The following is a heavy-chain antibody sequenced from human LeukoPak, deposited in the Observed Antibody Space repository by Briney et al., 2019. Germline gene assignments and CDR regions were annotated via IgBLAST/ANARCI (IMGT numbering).Heavy chain of an antibody. CDR2: ISAYNGNT. J-gene: IGHJ6*03. Sequence: GASVKVSCKASGYTFTSYGISWVRQAPGQGLEWMGWISAYNGNTNYAQKLQGRVTMTTDTSTSTAYMELRSLRSDDTAVYYCARSVYYYDSSGYYDYYYYYMDVWGKGTTVTVSS. D-gene: IGHD3-22*01. CDR1: GYTFTSYG. CDR3: ARSVYYYDSSGYYDYYYYYMDV. V-gene: IGHV1-18*01.